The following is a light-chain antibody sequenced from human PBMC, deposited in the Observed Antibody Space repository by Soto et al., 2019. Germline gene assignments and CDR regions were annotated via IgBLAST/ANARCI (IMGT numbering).Light chain of an antibody. J-gene: IGLJ3*02. CDR2: EGS. V-gene: IGLV2-23*01. Sequence: QSALTQPASVSGSPGQSITISCTGTSSDIGSYNLVSWYQQHPGKAPKLMIYEGSKRPSGVSSRFSGSRSGNTASLTISGLQADDEADYYCCSYAVRTTSYVLFGGGSKLTVL. CDR3: CSYAVRTTSYVL. CDR1: SSDIGSYNL.